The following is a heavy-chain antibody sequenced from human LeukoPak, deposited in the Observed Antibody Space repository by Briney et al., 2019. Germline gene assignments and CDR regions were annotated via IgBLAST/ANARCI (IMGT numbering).Heavy chain of an antibody. CDR1: GFTFSSYA. V-gene: IGHV3-30*04. Sequence: GGSLRLSCAASGFTFSSYAMHWVRQAPGKGLEWVAVISYDGSNKYYADSVKGRFTISRDNSKNTLYLQMNSLRAEDTAVYYCARDADPYSGSYYFDYWGQGTLVTVSS. CDR3: ARDADPYSGSYYFDY. D-gene: IGHD1-26*01. J-gene: IGHJ4*02. CDR2: ISYDGSNK.